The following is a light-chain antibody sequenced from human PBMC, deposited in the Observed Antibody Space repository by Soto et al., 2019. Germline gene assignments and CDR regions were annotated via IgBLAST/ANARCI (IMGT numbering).Light chain of an antibody. CDR3: QQYQNLWT. V-gene: IGKV3-15*01. CDR2: RAS. J-gene: IGKJ1*01. Sequence: IGMAQSPATLSVPPGERATLSCRASQTIYSNVAWYQQRPGQPPRLLIYRASSRATGIPARFSGSGSGTEFTLTINSLQSEDFAVYYCQQYQNLWTFGQGTKVDIK. CDR1: QTIYSN.